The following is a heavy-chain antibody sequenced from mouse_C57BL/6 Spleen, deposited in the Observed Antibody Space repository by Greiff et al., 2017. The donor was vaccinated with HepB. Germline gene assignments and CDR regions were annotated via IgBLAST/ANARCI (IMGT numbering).Heavy chain of an antibody. D-gene: IGHD1-1*01. CDR3: AIRSYYAMDY. CDR2: IHPNSGST. CDR1: GYTFTSYW. Sequence: QVHVKQPGAELVKPGASVKLSCKASGYTFTSYWMHWVKQRPGQGLEWIGMIHPNSGSTNYNEKFKSKATLTVDKSSSTAYMQLSSLTSEDSAVYYCAIRSYYAMDYWGQGTSVTVSS. J-gene: IGHJ4*01. V-gene: IGHV1-64*01.